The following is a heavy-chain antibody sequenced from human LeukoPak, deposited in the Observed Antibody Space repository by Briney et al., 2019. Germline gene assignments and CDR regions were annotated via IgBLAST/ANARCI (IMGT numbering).Heavy chain of an antibody. Sequence: NPSETLSLTCTVSGGSMNSHYWSWIRQPPGKGLEWIGYVFYGGSDNSDINYNPSLKSRVIISLDTSKSQISLRMTSVTAADTAVYYCARTVQGYSFGAESYYYYFMDVWGKGATVTVSS. CDR2: VFYGGSDNSDI. J-gene: IGHJ6*03. D-gene: IGHD5-18*01. CDR1: GGSMNSHY. CDR3: ARTVQGYSFGAESYYYYFMDV. V-gene: IGHV4-59*11.